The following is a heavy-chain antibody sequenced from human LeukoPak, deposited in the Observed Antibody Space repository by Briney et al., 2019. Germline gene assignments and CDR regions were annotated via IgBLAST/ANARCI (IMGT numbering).Heavy chain of an antibody. CDR2: IRYDGSNK. CDR1: GFTFSSYG. J-gene: IGHJ4*02. Sequence: GSLRLSCAASGFTFSSYGMHWVRQAPGKGLEWVAFIRYDGSNKYYADSVKGRFTISRDNSKNTLYLQMNSLRAEDTAVYYCANSGSDFWSGYFAYWGQGTLVTVSS. V-gene: IGHV3-30*02. D-gene: IGHD3-3*01. CDR3: ANSGSDFWSGYFAY.